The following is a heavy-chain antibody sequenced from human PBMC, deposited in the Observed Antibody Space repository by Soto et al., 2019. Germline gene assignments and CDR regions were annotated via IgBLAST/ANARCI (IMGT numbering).Heavy chain of an antibody. J-gene: IGHJ4*02. CDR2: IYSGGST. CDR1: GFTVSSNY. V-gene: IGHV3-53*01. Sequence: GGSLRLSCAASGFTVSSNYMSWVRQAPGKGLELVSVIYSGGSTYYADSVKGRFTISRDNSKNTLYLQMNSLRAEDTAVYYCATAIEMAPYYFDYWGQGTLVTVSS. CDR3: ATAIEMAPYYFDY. D-gene: IGHD5-12*01.